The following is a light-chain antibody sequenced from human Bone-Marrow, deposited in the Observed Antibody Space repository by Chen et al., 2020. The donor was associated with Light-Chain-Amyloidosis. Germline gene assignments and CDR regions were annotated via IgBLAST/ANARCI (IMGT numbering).Light chain of an antibody. V-gene: IGLV6-57*01. J-gene: IGLJ3*02. Sequence: NFMLTQPHSVSEYPGKTVIISCTRSSGSIATNYVQWYQQRPGSSPTTVIYEDDQRPSGVTDRFSGSIDRSSNSASLTSSGLKTEDEADYYCQSYQGSSQGVFGGGTKLTVL. CDR3: QSYQGSSQGV. CDR1: SGSIATNY. CDR2: EDD.